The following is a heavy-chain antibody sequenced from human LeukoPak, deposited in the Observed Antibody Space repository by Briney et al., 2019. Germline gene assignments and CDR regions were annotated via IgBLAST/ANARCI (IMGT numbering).Heavy chain of an antibody. Sequence: GGSLRLSCAASGFTFSSYSMNWVRQAPGKGLEWVSSISSSSSYIYYADSVKGRFTISRDNAMNSLYLQMNSLRAEDTAVYYCARCGGAYSRCYYYMDVWGKGTTVTVSS. D-gene: IGHD2-21*01. J-gene: IGHJ6*03. V-gene: IGHV3-21*01. CDR3: ARCGGAYSRCYYYMDV. CDR2: ISSSSSYI. CDR1: GFTFSSYS.